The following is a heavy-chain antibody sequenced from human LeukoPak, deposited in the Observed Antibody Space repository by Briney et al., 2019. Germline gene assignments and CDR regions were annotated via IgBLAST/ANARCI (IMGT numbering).Heavy chain of an antibody. D-gene: IGHD3-10*01. CDR3: ARGRMVRGVTYFDY. CDR1: GFMFSTYW. CDR2: IKQDGSEK. V-gene: IGHV3-7*01. Sequence: GGSLRLSCAASGFMFSTYWMSWVRQAPRKGLEWVANIKQDGSEKYYVDSVKGRFTISRDNAKSSLFLQMDSLRAEDTAMYYCARGRMVRGVTYFDYWGQGTLVTVSS. J-gene: IGHJ4*02.